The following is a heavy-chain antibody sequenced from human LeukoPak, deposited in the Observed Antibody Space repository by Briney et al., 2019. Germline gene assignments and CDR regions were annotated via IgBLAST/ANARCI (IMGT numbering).Heavy chain of an antibody. CDR2: ISSSSSYI. CDR3: ARSHDYGIDY. Sequence: GGSLRLSCAASGFTVSSNYMSWVRQAPGKGLEWVSSISSSSSYIYYADSVKGRFTISRDNAKNSLFLQMNSLRAEDTAVYYCARSHDYGIDYWGLGTLVTVSS. CDR1: GFTVSSNY. V-gene: IGHV3-21*01. J-gene: IGHJ4*02. D-gene: IGHD4-17*01.